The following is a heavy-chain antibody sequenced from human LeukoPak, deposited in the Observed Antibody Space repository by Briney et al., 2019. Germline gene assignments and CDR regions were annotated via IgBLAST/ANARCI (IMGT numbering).Heavy chain of an antibody. V-gene: IGHV4-59*01. D-gene: IGHD5-18*01. CDR2: IYYSGST. J-gene: IGHJ3*01. Sequence: SETLSLTCTVSGGSISSYYWSWIRQPPGKGLEWIGYIYYSGSTNYNPSLKSRVTISVDTSKNQFSLKLSSVTAADTAVYYCAWVDTAAYAFVFWGQGTMVTVSS. CDR3: AWVDTAAYAFVF. CDR1: GGSISSYY.